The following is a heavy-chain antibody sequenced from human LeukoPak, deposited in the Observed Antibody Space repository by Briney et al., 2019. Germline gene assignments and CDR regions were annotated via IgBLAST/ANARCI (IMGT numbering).Heavy chain of an antibody. D-gene: IGHD3-22*01. Sequence: SETLSLTCAVYGESFSGYYWSWIRQPPGKGLEWIGEINHSGSTNYHPSLRSRVAISVDTSKTQFSLKLRSVTAADTAVYYCASYHSSSYYRGRWFQHWGQGTLVTVSS. V-gene: IGHV4-34*01. CDR3: ASYHSSSYYRGRWFQH. CDR1: GESFSGYY. J-gene: IGHJ1*01. CDR2: INHSGST.